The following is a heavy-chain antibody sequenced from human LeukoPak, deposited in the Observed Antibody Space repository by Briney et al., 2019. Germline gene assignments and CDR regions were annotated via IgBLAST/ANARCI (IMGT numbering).Heavy chain of an antibody. CDR3: ARSSPRDFWSGYSVPYYYYYGMDV. D-gene: IGHD3-3*01. V-gene: IGHV4-59*01. CDR2: IYYSGST. Sequence: PSETLSLTCTVSGGSISSYYWSWLRQPPGKGLEGVGYIYYSGSTNYNPSLKSRVTISVDTSKNQFSLKLSSVTAADTAVYYCARSSPRDFWSGYSVPYYYYYGMDVWGQGTTVTVSS. CDR1: GGSISSYY. J-gene: IGHJ6*02.